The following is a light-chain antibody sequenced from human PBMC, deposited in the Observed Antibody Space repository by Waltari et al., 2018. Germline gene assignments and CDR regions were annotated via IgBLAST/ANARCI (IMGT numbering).Light chain of an antibody. CDR3: TSFTSSATWV. V-gene: IGLV2-14*01. J-gene: IGLJ3*02. CDR1: STDTGAYKP. CDR2: EVS. Sequence: QPALTQPASASGSPGQSITLSCSGTSTDTGAYKPVPWYQQHPGKAPKLMIYEVSNRPSGVSNRFSGSKSGNTASLTISGLQADDESHYYCTSFTSSATWVFGGGTKVTVL.